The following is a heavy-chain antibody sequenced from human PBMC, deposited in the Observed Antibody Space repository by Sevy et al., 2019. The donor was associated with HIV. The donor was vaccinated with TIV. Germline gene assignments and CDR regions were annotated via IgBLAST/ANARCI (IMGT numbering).Heavy chain of an antibody. Sequence: GGSLRLSCAASGFTFSSYWMNWVRQAPGKGLEWVANIKQDGSEKYYVDSVKGRFTISRDNAKNSMHLQMNSLRAEDTAVYYCTLQWGSDYWGQGTLVTVSS. V-gene: IGHV3-7*01. J-gene: IGHJ4*02. CDR1: GFTFSSYW. CDR3: TLQWGSDY. D-gene: IGHD3-16*01. CDR2: IKQDGSEK.